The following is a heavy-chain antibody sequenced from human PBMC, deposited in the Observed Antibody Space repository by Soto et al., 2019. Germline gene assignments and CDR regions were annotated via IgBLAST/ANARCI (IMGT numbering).Heavy chain of an antibody. D-gene: IGHD3-22*01. CDR2: INHSGST. CDR1: GGSFSGYY. J-gene: IGHJ4*02. Sequence: PSETLSLTCAVYGGSFSGYYWSWIRQPPGKGLEWIGEINHSGSTNYNPSLKSRVTISVDTSKNQFSLKLSSVTAADTAVYYCACYDNSDHRIDYWGQGTLVTVSS. V-gene: IGHV4-34*01. CDR3: ACYDNSDHRIDY.